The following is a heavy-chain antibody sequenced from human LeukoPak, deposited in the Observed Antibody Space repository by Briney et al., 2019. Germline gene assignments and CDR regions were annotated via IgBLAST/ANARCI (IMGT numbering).Heavy chain of an antibody. Sequence: GGSLRLSCAASRFTFSSYAMSWVRQAPGKGLEWVSAISGSGGSTYYADSVKGRFTISRDNSKNTLYLQMNSLRAEDTAVYYCARNIVGATSAFDIWGQGTMVTVSS. CDR2: ISGSGGST. D-gene: IGHD1-26*01. CDR1: RFTFSSYA. V-gene: IGHV3-23*01. J-gene: IGHJ3*02. CDR3: ARNIVGATSAFDI.